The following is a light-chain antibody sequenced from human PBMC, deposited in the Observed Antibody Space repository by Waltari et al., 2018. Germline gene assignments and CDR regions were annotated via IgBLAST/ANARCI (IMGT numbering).Light chain of an antibody. CDR3: QQRSDWPLT. Sequence: EIVLTQSPATLSLSPGERATLSCRASQSVSTYLGWYQQKPGQAPRLLIFDASSRATGFPARFSATVSGTDFTLTISSLEPEDFATYYCQQRSDWPLTFGGGTKVELK. CDR2: DAS. V-gene: IGKV3-11*01. J-gene: IGKJ4*01. CDR1: QSVSTY.